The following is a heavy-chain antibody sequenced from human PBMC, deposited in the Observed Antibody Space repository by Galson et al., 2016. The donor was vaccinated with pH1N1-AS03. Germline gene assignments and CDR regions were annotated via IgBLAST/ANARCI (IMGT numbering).Heavy chain of an antibody. D-gene: IGHD6-19*01. CDR3: LRDASSRFYY. J-gene: IGHJ4*02. V-gene: IGHV7-4-1*02. Sequence: SVKVSCKASGYTFNSWGINWVRQAPGQGLEWMGWINTQTGRPTYAPGFIGRFVFSMGPSVSAAYVQINSLKADDPGVYYRLRDASSRFYYWGQGTLVTVSS. CDR2: INTQTGRP. CDR1: GYTFNSWG.